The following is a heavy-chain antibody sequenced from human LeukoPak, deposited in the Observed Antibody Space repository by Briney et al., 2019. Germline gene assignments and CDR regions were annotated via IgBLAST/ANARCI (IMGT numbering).Heavy chain of an antibody. D-gene: IGHD6-13*01. Sequence: SETLSLTCTVSGYSISSGYYWGWIRQPPGKGLEWIGSIYHSGSTYYNPSLKSRVTISVDTSKNQFSLKLSSVTAADTAVYYCAREPVAADYWGQGTLVTVSS. J-gene: IGHJ4*02. CDR2: IYHSGST. CDR1: GYSISSGYY. V-gene: IGHV4-38-2*02. CDR3: AREPVAADY.